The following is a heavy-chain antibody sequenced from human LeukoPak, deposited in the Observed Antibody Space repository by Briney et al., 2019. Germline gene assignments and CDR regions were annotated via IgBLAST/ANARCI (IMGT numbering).Heavy chain of an antibody. J-gene: IGHJ3*02. D-gene: IGHD6-6*01. Sequence: SSETLSLTCNVSGDSITSNYYCGWIRQPPGKGLEWFGSIYDSRSDYYSPSLKSRVTTLVATTKSKFSLKLSSLTAADTAVYYCARDRRSSDAFDIWGQGTMVTVSS. V-gene: IGHV4-38-2*02. CDR1: GDSITSNYY. CDR3: ARDRRSSDAFDI. CDR2: IYDSRSD.